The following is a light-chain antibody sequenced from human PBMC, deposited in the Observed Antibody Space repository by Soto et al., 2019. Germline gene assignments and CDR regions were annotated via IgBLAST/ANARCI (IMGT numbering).Light chain of an antibody. Sequence: DIQMMQSPSTLAASVGDRVTITCRASQSISTWLAWYQQKVGKAPTLLIYKASSLESGVPSRFSGSGSGTEFTLTISSLQPDEFATYYCQQYNRYPGTFGQGTKVEIQ. V-gene: IGKV1-5*03. CDR3: QQYNRYPGT. CDR1: QSISTW. CDR2: KAS. J-gene: IGKJ1*01.